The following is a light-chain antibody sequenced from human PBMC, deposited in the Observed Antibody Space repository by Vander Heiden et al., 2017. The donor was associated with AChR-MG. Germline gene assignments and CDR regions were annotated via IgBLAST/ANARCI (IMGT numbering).Light chain of an antibody. J-gene: IGKJ1*01. CDR1: QRISSW. V-gene: IGKV1-5*03. CDR2: KAS. CDR3: QQSNTWT. Sequence: DIQMTQSPSTLSASVGDRVTITSPATQRISSWLAWYQQKPGKAPRLLIYKASSLESGVPSRFSGSGSGTEFTLTISSLQPDDFATYYCQQSNTWTFGQGTKVEIK.